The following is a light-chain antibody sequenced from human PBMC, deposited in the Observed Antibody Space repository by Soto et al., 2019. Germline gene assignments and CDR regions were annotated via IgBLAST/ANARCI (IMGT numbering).Light chain of an antibody. Sequence: EIVLTQSPGTLYLSPGERATLSCRASQSVRNNYLAWYQQQPDQAPRLLIYGTSTRDTGIPDRFSGSGSGTDFTLTISRLEPEDFAVYYCQQYGSSYTFGPGTKVEIK. J-gene: IGKJ3*01. CDR2: GTS. CDR3: QQYGSSYT. V-gene: IGKV3-20*01. CDR1: QSVRNNY.